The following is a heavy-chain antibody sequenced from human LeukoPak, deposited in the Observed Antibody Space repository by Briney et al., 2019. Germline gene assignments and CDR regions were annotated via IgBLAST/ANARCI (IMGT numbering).Heavy chain of an antibody. CDR3: AKAVFGFDPPFDY. D-gene: IGHD3-10*01. Sequence: GGSLRLSCAASGFTFSSYGMHWVRQAPGKGLEWVAVISYDGSNKYYADSVKGRFTISRDNSKNTLYLQMNSLRAEDTAVYYCAKAVFGFDPPFDYWGQGTLVTVSS. CDR2: ISYDGSNK. V-gene: IGHV3-30*18. CDR1: GFTFSSYG. J-gene: IGHJ4*02.